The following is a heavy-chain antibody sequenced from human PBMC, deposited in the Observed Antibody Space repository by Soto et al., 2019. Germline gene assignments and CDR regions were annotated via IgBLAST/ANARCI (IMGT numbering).Heavy chain of an antibody. Sequence: PGESLKISCKGSGFNFNNYWIAWVRQMPGEGLELMGIVYPGDSDTRYRPSFQGQVIISADRSISTAYVQWRSLKASDTAMYYCAKTFSSGRSTMYFENWGQGTQVTVS. CDR3: AKTFSSGRSTMYFEN. CDR1: GFNFNNYW. CDR2: VYPGDSDT. D-gene: IGHD1-26*01. J-gene: IGHJ4*02. V-gene: IGHV5-51*01.